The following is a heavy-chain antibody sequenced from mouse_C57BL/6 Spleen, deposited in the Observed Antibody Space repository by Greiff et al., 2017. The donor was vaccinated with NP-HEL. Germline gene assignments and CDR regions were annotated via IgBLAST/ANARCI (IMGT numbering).Heavy chain of an antibody. CDR2: IDPETGGT. Sequence: VQLQQSGAELVRPGASVTLSCKASGYTFTDYEMHWVKQTPVHGLEWIGAIDPETGGTAYNQKFKGKAILTADKSSSTAYMELRSLTSEDPAVYYCTSPGFAYWGQGTLVTVSA. CDR1: GYTFTDYE. J-gene: IGHJ3*01. CDR3: TSPGFAY. V-gene: IGHV1-15*01.